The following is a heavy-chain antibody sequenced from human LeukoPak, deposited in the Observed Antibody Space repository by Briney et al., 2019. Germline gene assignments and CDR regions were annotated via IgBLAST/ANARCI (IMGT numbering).Heavy chain of an antibody. J-gene: IGHJ3*02. D-gene: IGHD1-26*01. CDR1: GFTFSSYS. CDR3: ARDLALHSGRDAGAFDI. CDR2: ISSSSSYI. Sequence: GGSLRLSCAASGFTFSSYSMNWVRQAPGKGLEWVSSISSSSSYIYYADSVKGRFTISRGNAKNSLYLQMNSLRAEDTAVYYCARDLALHSGRDAGAFDIWGQGTMVTVAA. V-gene: IGHV3-21*01.